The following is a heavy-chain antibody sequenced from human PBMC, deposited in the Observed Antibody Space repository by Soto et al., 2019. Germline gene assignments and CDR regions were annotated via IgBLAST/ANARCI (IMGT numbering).Heavy chain of an antibody. V-gene: IGHV1-69*01. CDR3: ARGRGLYNSGLSLLDS. D-gene: IGHD1-1*01. CDR1: GDSFSKYT. CDR2: IIPRFGTT. J-gene: IGHJ4*02. Sequence: QVQLVQSGAEVKKPGSSVRVSCKASGDSFSKYTVNWVRQAPRQGLEWMGGIIPRFGTTNFAPTLQDRVTITADESINTVYMELSSLRSEDSALYYCARGRGLYNSGLSLLDSWGKGTLVTVSS.